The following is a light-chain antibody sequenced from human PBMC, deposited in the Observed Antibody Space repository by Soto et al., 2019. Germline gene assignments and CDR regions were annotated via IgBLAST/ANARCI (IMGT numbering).Light chain of an antibody. CDR2: DAY. J-gene: IGKJ5*01. V-gene: IGKV3-11*01. CDR3: QQRHMWPIT. Sequence: LTQSPGTVSLSPVERATLSCRASQSFRGLLAWYQQKPGQAPRLLIYDAYNRATGIPPRFSGSGSGADLTFTINSLEPEDSAVYYCQQRHMWPITFGQGTRLEIK. CDR1: QSFRGL.